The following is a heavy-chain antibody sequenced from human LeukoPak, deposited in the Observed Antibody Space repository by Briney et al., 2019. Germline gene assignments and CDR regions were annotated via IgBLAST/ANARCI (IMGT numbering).Heavy chain of an antibody. Sequence: SQTLSLTCTVSGGFISTGNYYWSWIRQPAGKGLEWLGRVHASGSTNYNPSLKSRVTISVDTSKNQFSLNLISATAADTAVYYCAREGAYYFDYWGQGTLVTVSS. CDR2: VHASGST. CDR1: GGFISTGNYY. CDR3: AREGAYYFDY. V-gene: IGHV4-61*02. J-gene: IGHJ4*02.